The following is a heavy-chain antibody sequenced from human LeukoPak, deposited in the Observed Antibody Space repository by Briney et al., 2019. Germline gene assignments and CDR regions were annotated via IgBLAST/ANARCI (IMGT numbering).Heavy chain of an antibody. Sequence: SVKVSCKASGGTFSSYAISWVRQAPGQGLEWMGRIIPIFGTANYAQKFQGRVTITTDESTSTAYMELSSLRSEDTAVYYCALGGYCGGACYLEPSDYYYYHYMDVWGKGTTVTVSS. D-gene: IGHD2-21*02. CDR3: ALGGYCGGACYLEPSDYYYYHYMDV. J-gene: IGHJ6*03. CDR1: GGTFSSYA. CDR2: IIPIFGTA. V-gene: IGHV1-69*05.